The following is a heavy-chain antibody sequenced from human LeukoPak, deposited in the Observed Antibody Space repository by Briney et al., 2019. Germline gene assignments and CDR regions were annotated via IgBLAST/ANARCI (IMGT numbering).Heavy chain of an antibody. CDR2: FYHSGST. J-gene: IGHJ3*02. CDR1: GGSISSSNW. CDR3: ARADSSGWYAFDI. D-gene: IGHD6-19*01. V-gene: IGHV4-4*02. Sequence: SETLSLTCAVSGGSISSSNWWSWVRQPPGKGLEWIGEFYHSGSTNYNPSLESRVTISVDKSKNQFSLKLSSVTAADTAVYFCARADSSGWYAFDIWGQGTMVTVSS.